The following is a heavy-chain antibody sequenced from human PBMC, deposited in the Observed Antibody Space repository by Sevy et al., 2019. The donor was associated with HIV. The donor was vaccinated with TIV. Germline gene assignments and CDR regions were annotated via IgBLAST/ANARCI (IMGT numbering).Heavy chain of an antibody. CDR2: IRTKHYGGTA. Sequence: GSLRLSCTASGFTFGDYAISWFRQAPGKGLEWVGFIRTKHYGGTAEYAASVKGRFTISRDDSKNIAYLQMNSLKSEDTAVYYCTRGEGHCGGDSHSSPSWWFDPWGQGTLVTVSS. J-gene: IGHJ5*02. D-gene: IGHD2-21*02. CDR1: GFTFGDYA. CDR3: TRGEGHCGGDSHSSPSWWFDP. V-gene: IGHV3-49*03.